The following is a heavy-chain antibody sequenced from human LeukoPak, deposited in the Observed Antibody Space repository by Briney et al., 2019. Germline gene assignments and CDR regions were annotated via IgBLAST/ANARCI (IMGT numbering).Heavy chain of an antibody. CDR1: GGSISSHY. CDR3: ARGLGAVAGRIYDGFDM. Sequence: SETLSLTCTVSGGSISSHYWSWIRQPPGKGLEWIGYFYFSGSTNYNPSLKSRVTISIDTPNDQFSLKLSSVTAADTGVYYCARGLGAVAGRIYDGFDMWGQGTMVTVSS. J-gene: IGHJ3*02. D-gene: IGHD6-19*01. CDR2: FYFSGST. V-gene: IGHV4-59*11.